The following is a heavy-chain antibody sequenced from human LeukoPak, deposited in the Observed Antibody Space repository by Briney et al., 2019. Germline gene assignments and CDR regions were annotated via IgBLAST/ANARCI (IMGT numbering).Heavy chain of an antibody. J-gene: IGHJ6*03. CDR1: GGSISTYY. CDR3: ARATYGDHYYYYYYMDV. CDR2: IYYSGST. Sequence: SETLSLTCTVSGGSISTYYWSWIRQPPGKGLEWIGYIYYSGSTNYNPSLKSRVTIPVDTSKNQFSLKLSSVTAADTAVYYCARATYGDHYYYYYYMDVWGKGTTVTISS. D-gene: IGHD4-17*01. V-gene: IGHV4-59*01.